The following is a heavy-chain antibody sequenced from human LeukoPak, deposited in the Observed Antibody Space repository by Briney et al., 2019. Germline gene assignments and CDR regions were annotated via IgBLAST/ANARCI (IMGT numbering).Heavy chain of an antibody. CDR1: GYTFTSYG. V-gene: IGHV1-18*01. D-gene: IGHD3-10*01. CDR3: ARDPAMVRGVIIRWFDP. J-gene: IGHJ5*02. CDR2: ISAYNGNT. Sequence: ALVKVSCKASGYTFTSYGISWVRQAPGQGLEWMGWISAYNGNTNYAQKLQGRVTMTTDTSTSTAYMELRSLRSDDTAVYYCARDPAMVRGVIIRWFDPWGQGTLVTVSS.